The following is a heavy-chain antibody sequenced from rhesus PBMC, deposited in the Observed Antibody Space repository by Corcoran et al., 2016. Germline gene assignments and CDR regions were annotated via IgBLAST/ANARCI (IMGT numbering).Heavy chain of an antibody. J-gene: IGHJ1*01. V-gene: IGHV4-165*01. D-gene: IGHD3-40*01. CDR3: AITSTPGYFEF. CDR2: IGGSSGST. Sequence: QVQLQESVPGLVHPSEPLSLTCAVSGCSLSCSCCGWIRQPPGTGMEWSEYIGGSSGSTYYNPSLKSRVTISTDTSKNQFSLKLSSVTAADTAVYYCAITSTPGYFEFWGQGALVTVSS. CDR1: GCSLSCSC.